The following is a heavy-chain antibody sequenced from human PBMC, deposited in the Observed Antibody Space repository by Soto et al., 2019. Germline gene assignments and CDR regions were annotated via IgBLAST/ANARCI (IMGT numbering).Heavy chain of an antibody. J-gene: IGHJ5*02. D-gene: IGHD3-10*01. Sequence: PSETLSLTCTVSGGSISSGGYYWSWIRQHPWKGLEWIGYIYYSGSTYYNPSLKSRVTISADTSKNQFSLKLSSVTAADTAVYYCARDRRKFGELLSLRWFDPWGQGXLVTVHS. CDR2: IYYSGST. CDR3: ARDRRKFGELLSLRWFDP. V-gene: IGHV4-31*03. CDR1: GGSISSGGYY.